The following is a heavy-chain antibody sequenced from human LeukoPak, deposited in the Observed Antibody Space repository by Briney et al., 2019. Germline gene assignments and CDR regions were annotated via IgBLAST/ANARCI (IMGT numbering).Heavy chain of an antibody. Sequence: QSGGSLRLSCAASGFTFSSYAMHWVRQASGKGLEWVAVISYDGSNKYYADSVKGRFTISRDNAKNSLYLQMNSLRAEDTAVYYCARDPLGGYNWGQGTLVTVSS. CDR1: GFTFSSYA. J-gene: IGHJ4*02. V-gene: IGHV3-30-3*01. CDR2: ISYDGSNK. D-gene: IGHD5-18*01. CDR3: ARDPLGGYN.